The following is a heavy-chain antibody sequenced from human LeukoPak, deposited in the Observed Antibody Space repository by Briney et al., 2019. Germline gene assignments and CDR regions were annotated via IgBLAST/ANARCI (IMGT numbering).Heavy chain of an antibody. CDR2: IKQDGSEK. CDR1: GFTFSSYW. V-gene: IGHV3-7*03. Sequence: PGGSLRLSCAASGFTFSSYWMSWVRQAPGKGLEWVANIKQDGSEKYYVDSVKGRFTISRDNAKNSLYLQMNSLKTEDTAVYYRTTYLRYYDILTGYYAVIDYWGQGTLVTVSS. J-gene: IGHJ4*02. D-gene: IGHD3-9*01. CDR3: TTYLRYYDILTGYYAVIDY.